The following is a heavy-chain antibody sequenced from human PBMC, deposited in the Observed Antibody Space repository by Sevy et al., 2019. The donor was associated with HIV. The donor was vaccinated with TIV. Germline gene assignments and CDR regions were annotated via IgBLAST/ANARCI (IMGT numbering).Heavy chain of an antibody. CDR1: GLPFSTFA. CDR2: IPGGRGGYM. Sequence: GGPLSLSCAASGLPFSTFALDGSAKAPGKGREGVSSIPGGRGGYMPYYADSVKGRFTISRDNAKNSLYLQMNSLRDEDTAVYYCTRNRGYHTFDHWGQGTLVTVSS. CDR3: TRNRGYHTFDH. V-gene: IGHV3-48*02. D-gene: IGHD5-12*01. J-gene: IGHJ4*02.